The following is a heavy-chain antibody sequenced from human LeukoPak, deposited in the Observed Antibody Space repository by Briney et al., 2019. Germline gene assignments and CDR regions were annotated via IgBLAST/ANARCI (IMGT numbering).Heavy chain of an antibody. CDR2: ITGSGGST. D-gene: IGHD3-3*01. CDR3: AKPFGDFSSGFSHGYFDV. V-gene: IGHV3-23*01. CDR1: GFTFSSYS. Sequence: GGSLRLSCAASGFTFSSYSMNWVRQAPGKGLEWVSSITGSGGSTYYADSVKGRFTISRDNSKNTQYLQMKSLRAEDTAVYYCAKPFGDFSSGFSHGYFDVWGRGTLVTVSS. J-gene: IGHJ2*01.